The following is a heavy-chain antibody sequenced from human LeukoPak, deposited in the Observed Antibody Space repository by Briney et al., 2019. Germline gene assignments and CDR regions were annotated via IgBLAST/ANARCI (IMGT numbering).Heavy chain of an antibody. J-gene: IGHJ4*02. V-gene: IGHV3-7*01. CDR2: IKQDGSEK. CDR1: GFTFSSYW. D-gene: IGHD3-22*01. CDR3: ARSDRGRFDY. Sequence: GGSLRLSCVASGFTFSSYWMSWVRQAPGKGLEWVANIKQDGSEKYYVDSVKGRFTISRDNAKNSLYLQMNSLRAEDTAVYYCARSDRGRFDYWGQGTLVTVSS.